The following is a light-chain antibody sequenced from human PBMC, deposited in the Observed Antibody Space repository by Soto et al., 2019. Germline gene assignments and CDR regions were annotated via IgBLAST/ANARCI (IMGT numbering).Light chain of an antibody. J-gene: IGKJ4*01. CDR2: AAS. CDR1: QGISSY. V-gene: IGKV1-8*01. CDR3: QQYYSYPLT. Sequence: LSSRSAYKGYGVTVTFPASQGISSYLAWYQQKPGKAPKLLIYAASTLQSGVPSRFSGSGSGPDFTLTCSCLQSEDSATYYWQQYYSYPLTFGGGTKVDIK.